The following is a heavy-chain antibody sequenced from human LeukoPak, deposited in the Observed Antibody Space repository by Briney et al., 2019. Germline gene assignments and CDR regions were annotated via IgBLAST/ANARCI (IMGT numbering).Heavy chain of an antibody. Sequence: PGGSLRLSCAASGFTFSNHAMSWVRQAPGKRLECVSTITLDGVSTYYADSVKGRFSISRDNSKNTLYLQMNSLRAEDTAVYYCAKENPYYDFWSGYSRGPFDYWGQGTLVTVSS. V-gene: IGHV3-23*01. CDR1: GFTFSNHA. D-gene: IGHD3-3*01. CDR3: AKENPYYDFWSGYSRGPFDY. J-gene: IGHJ4*02. CDR2: ITLDGVST.